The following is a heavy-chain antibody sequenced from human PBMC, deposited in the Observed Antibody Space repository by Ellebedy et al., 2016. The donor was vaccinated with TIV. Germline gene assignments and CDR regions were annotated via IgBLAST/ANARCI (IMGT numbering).Heavy chain of an antibody. J-gene: IGHJ3*02. CDR3: AKAQGMIRYFDWLTDAFDI. CDR2: ISYDGSNK. CDR1: GFTFSSYG. V-gene: IGHV3-30*18. Sequence: GGSLRLXXAASGFTFSSYGMHWVRQAPGKGLEWVAVISYDGSNKYYADSVKGRFTISRDNSKNTLYLQMNSLRAEDTAVYYCAKAQGMIRYFDWLTDAFDIWGQGTMVTVSS. D-gene: IGHD3-9*01.